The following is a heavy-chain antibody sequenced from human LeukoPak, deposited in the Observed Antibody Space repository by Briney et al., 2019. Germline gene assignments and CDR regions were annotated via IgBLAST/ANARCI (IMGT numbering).Heavy chain of an antibody. CDR1: GGSFSGYY. CDR2: INHSGST. Sequence: SETLSLTCAVYGGSFSGYYWSWIRQPPGKGLEWIGEINHSGSTNYNPSLKSRVTISVDTSKNQFSLKLSSVTAADTAVYYCARGRAFGVLFDYWGQGTPVTVSS. D-gene: IGHD3-16*01. V-gene: IGHV4-34*01. J-gene: IGHJ4*02. CDR3: ARGRAFGVLFDY.